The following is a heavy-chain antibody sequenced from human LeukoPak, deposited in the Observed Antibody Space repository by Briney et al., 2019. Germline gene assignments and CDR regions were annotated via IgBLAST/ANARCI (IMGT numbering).Heavy chain of an antibody. D-gene: IGHD2-15*01. J-gene: IGHJ6*04. V-gene: IGHV3-48*03. CDR3: ARGPRTGYCSGGSCYYYYGMDV. CDR2: ISSSGRTI. Sequence: GGSLRLSRAASGFPFSSYEMNWVRQAPGKGLEWVSYISSSGRTIYYADSVKGRFTISRDNAKNSLYLQMNSLRAEDTAVYYCARGPRTGYCSGGSCYYYYGMDVWGKGTTVTVSS. CDR1: GFPFSSYE.